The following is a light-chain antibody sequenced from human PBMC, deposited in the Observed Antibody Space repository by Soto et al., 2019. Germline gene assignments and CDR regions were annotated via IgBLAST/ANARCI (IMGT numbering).Light chain of an antibody. V-gene: IGLV1-40*01. Sequence: QSVLTQPPSVSGAPGQRVTISCTGSSSNIGAGYDVYWFQQFPGTATKLLIYGNSNRPSGVPDRVSGSKSGTSASLAITGLKAEDEADYSCQSYDSSLRGVFGGGTKLTGL. CDR2: GNS. J-gene: IGLJ2*01. CDR1: SSNIGAGYD. CDR3: QSYDSSLRGV.